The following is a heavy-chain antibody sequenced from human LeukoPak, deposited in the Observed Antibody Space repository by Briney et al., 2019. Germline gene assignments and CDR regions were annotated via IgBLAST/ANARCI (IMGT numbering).Heavy chain of an antibody. J-gene: IGHJ5*02. Sequence: GASVKVSCKASGYTFTGYYMHWVRQARGQGLEWMGWINPNSGGTNYAQKFQGRVTMTRDTSISTAYMELSRLRSDDTAVYYCARDSCSSTSCYDEFWFDPWGQGTLVTVSS. V-gene: IGHV1-2*02. CDR2: INPNSGGT. D-gene: IGHD2-2*01. CDR3: ARDSCSSTSCYDEFWFDP. CDR1: GYTFTGYY.